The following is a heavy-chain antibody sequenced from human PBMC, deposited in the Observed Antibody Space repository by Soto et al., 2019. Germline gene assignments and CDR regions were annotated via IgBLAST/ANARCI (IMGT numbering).Heavy chain of an antibody. V-gene: IGHV1-69*12. J-gene: IGHJ6*02. CDR3: ARDGDCSGGSCFSGMDV. Sequence: QVQLVQSGAEVKKPGSSVKVACKASGGTFSSYAISWVRQATGQGLEWMGGIIPIFGTANYAQKFQGRVTITADESTGTAYMELSSLRSEDTAVYYCARDGDCSGGSCFSGMDVWGQGSTDTVSS. CDR1: GGTFSSYA. CDR2: IIPIFGTA. D-gene: IGHD2-15*01.